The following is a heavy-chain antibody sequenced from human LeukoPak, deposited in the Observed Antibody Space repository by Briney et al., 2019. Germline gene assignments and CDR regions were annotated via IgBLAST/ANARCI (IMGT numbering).Heavy chain of an antibody. CDR2: IRASGAGT. V-gene: IGHV3-23*01. D-gene: IGHD1-26*01. J-gene: IGHJ4*02. CDR1: GFTFGNYA. Sequence: GGSLRLSCAASGFTFGNYAMSWVRQAPGKGLEWVSSIRASGAGTYYADSVKGRFTISRDNSNNTLYLQMNSLRAEDTAVYYCAKGREPTPYFDYWGQGTLVTVSS. CDR3: AKGREPTPYFDY.